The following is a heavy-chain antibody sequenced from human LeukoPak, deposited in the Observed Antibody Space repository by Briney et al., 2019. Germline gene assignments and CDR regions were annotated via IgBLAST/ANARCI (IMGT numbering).Heavy chain of an antibody. CDR3: ARPAYCGGDCYYYFDY. CDR2: IYPGDSDT. J-gene: IGHJ4*02. Sequence: GESLKISCKGSGYSFSTYWIGWVRQMPGKGLEWIGVIYPGDSDTRYSPSFQGQVTISADKSITTAYLQWSSLKASDTAMYFCARPAYCGGDCYYYFDYWGQGTLLTVSS. V-gene: IGHV5-51*01. CDR1: GYSFSTYW. D-gene: IGHD2-21*02.